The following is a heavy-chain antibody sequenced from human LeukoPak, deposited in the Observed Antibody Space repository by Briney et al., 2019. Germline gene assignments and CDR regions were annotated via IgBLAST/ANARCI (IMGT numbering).Heavy chain of an antibody. CDR2: IYSGGST. CDR3: ARAFGYFDSSGPLDY. J-gene: IGHJ4*02. Sequence: GGSLRLSCAASRFTVSSNYMSWVRPAPGKGLEWVSVIYSGGSTYYADSVKGRFTISRDNSKNTLYLEMNTLRAEDTAVYYCARAFGYFDSSGPLDYWGQGTLVTVSS. CDR1: RFTVSSNY. D-gene: IGHD3-22*01. V-gene: IGHV3-53*01.